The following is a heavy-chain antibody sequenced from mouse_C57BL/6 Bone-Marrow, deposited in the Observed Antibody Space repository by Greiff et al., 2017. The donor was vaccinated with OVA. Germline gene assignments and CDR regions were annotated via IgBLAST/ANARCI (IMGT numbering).Heavy chain of an antibody. CDR2: IRNKANNHAT. CDR1: GFTFSDAW. Sequence: EVMLVESGGGLVQPGGSMKLSCAASGFTFSDAWMDWVRQSPEKGLEWVAEIRNKANNHATYYAESVKGRFTISRDDSKSSVYLQMNSLRAEDTGIYYCTREGTTVVATRDYYAMDYWGQGTSVTVSS. J-gene: IGHJ4*01. CDR3: TREGTTVVATRDYYAMDY. D-gene: IGHD1-1*01. V-gene: IGHV6-6*01.